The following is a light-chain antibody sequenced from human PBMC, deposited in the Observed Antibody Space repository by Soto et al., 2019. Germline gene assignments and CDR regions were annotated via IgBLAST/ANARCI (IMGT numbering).Light chain of an antibody. CDR2: AAS. V-gene: IGKV1-39*01. CDR1: QSISSY. Sequence: DIQMTQSPSSLSASVGDRVTITCRASQSISSYLNWYQQKPGKAPKLLIYAASSLQSGVPSRFSGSGSGTDFTLTISSLQPEAFATYYCHQSYRLVTFGGGTKGEIK. J-gene: IGKJ4*01. CDR3: HQSYRLVT.